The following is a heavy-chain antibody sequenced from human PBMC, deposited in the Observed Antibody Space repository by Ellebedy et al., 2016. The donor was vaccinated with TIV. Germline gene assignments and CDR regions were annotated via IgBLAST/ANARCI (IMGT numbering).Heavy chain of an antibody. CDR1: GFIFSNYP. V-gene: IGHV3-23*01. D-gene: IGHD6-13*01. J-gene: IGHJ5*02. CDR3: ARGDSWGWYRPHWFDP. CDR2: ISGSGGAS. Sequence: GESLKISCAASGFIFSNYPMNWVRQAPGKGLEWVSGISGSGGASNFADSVKGRFAISRDNSENTVYLQMNSLRVNDTGVYYCARGDSWGWYRPHWFDPWGQGILVTVSS.